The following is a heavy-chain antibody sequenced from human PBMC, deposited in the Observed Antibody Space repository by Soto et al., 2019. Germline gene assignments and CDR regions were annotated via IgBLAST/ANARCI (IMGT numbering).Heavy chain of an antibody. Sequence: QVQLHLSGPGLVKPSETLSLTCSVSGGSFRDHYWTWIRQPPGKGLEWIGYISYSGYTNYKPSLKGHTSMSVNMAKNQFSLKLNSLTAADTAVYYCARITEKDGKEGLDYWGQGTLVTVSS. CDR1: GGSFRDHY. CDR2: ISYSGYT. J-gene: IGHJ4*02. D-gene: IGHD3-16*01. V-gene: IGHV4-59*11. CDR3: ARITEKDGKEGLDY.